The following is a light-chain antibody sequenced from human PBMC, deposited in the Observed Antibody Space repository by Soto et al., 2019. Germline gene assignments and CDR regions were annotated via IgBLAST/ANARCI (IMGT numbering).Light chain of an antibody. CDR1: SSNIGAGYD. Sequence: QSVLTQPPSVSGAPGQRVTISCTGSSSNIGAGYDVHWYQQLPGTAPKLLIYGNSNRPSGVPDRFSGSKSGTSASLAITGLRAEDEADYYCQSYYSSLSGHVVFGGGTKVTAL. V-gene: IGLV1-40*01. CDR3: QSYYSSLSGHVV. J-gene: IGLJ2*01. CDR2: GNS.